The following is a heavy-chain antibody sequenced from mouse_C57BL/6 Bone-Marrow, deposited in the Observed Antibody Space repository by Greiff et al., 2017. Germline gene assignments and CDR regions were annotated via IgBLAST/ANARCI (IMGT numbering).Heavy chain of an antibody. V-gene: IGHV1-81*01. D-gene: IGHD1-1*01. CDR2: IYPRSGNT. CDR3: ARRRIYYYGSSPRAMDY. J-gene: IGHJ4*01. Sequence: VQLQQSGAELARPGASVKLSCKASGYTFTSYGISWVKQRTGQGLEWIGEIYPRSGNTYYNEKFKGKATLTADKSSSTAYMELRSLTSEDSAVYFCARRRIYYYGSSPRAMDYWGQGTSVNVSS. CDR1: GYTFTSYG.